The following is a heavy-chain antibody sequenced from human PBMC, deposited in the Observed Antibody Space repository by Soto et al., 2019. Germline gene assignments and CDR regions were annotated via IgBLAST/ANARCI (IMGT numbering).Heavy chain of an antibody. CDR3: ARGVLTTVNTEFDY. CDR1: GGSISSYY. D-gene: IGHD4-17*01. J-gene: IGHJ4*02. CDR2: IYYSGST. Sequence: PSETLSLTCTVSGGSISSYYWSWIRQPPGKGLEWIGYIYYSGSTYYNPSLKSRVTISVDTSKNQFSLKLSSVTAADTAVYYCARGVLTTVNTEFDYWGQGTLVTVSS. V-gene: IGHV4-59*01.